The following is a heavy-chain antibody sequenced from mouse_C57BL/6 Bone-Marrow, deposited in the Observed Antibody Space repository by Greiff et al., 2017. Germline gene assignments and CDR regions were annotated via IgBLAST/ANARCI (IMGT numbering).Heavy chain of an antibody. J-gene: IGHJ1*03. D-gene: IGHD1-1*01. V-gene: IGHV1-52*01. Sequence: QVQLQQPGAELVRPGSSVKLSCKASGYTFTSYWMHWVKQRPIQGLEWIGNIDPSDSENHYNQKFKDKATLTVDKSSSTAYMQLSSLTSEDSAVYYCARSNYGSSPWYFDVWDTGTTVTVSS. CDR2: IDPSDSEN. CDR3: ARSNYGSSPWYFDV. CDR1: GYTFTSYW.